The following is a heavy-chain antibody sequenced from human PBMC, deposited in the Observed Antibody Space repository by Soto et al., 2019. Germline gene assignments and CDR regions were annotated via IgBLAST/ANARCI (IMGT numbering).Heavy chain of an antibody. J-gene: IGHJ4*02. V-gene: IGHV1-3*05. CDR3: AGSFVVVTALDY. Sequence: QVQLVQSGAEEKKPGASVKGSCKASGYTFTSYAMHWVRQAPGQRLEWMGWINDGNGNTKYSQKFQGRVTITRDTSASAAYMELSSLRSEDTAVYYCAGSFVVVTALDYWGQGTLVTVSS. D-gene: IGHD2-21*02. CDR2: INDGNGNT. CDR1: GYTFTSYA.